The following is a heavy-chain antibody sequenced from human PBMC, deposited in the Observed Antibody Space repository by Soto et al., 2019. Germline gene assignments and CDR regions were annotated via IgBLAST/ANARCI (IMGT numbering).Heavy chain of an antibody. CDR3: AAQTVQDTAMVTTYYYYYYMDV. J-gene: IGHJ6*03. CDR2: IYYSGST. Sequence: QLQLQESGPGLVKPSETLSLTCTVSGGSISSSSYYWGWIRQPPGKGLEWIGSIYYSGSTYYNPSLKSRFTISVDTSKNQFSLKLSSVTAADTAVYYCAAQTVQDTAMVTTYYYYYYMDVWGKGTTVTVSS. CDR1: GGSISSSSYY. V-gene: IGHV4-39*01. D-gene: IGHD5-18*01.